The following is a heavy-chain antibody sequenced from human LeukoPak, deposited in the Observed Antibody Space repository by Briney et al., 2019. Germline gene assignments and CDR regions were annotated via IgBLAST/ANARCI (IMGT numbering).Heavy chain of an antibody. CDR3: ARDLTVTTPNTAFDI. V-gene: IGHV4-61*02. D-gene: IGHD4-17*01. CDR1: GGSISSGSYY. Sequence: PSETLSLTCTVSGGSISSGSYYWSWIRQPAWKGLEWIGRIYTSGSTNYNPSLKSRVTISVDTSKNQFSLKLSSVTAPDTAVYYCARDLTVTTPNTAFDIWGQGTMVTVSS. J-gene: IGHJ3*02. CDR2: IYTSGST.